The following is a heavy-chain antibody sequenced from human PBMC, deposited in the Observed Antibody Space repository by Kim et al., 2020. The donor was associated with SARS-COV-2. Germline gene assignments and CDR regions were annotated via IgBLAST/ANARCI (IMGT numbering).Heavy chain of an antibody. Sequence: SVKVSCKASGYTFTNYAIHWVRQAPGQRLEWMGWIVAGNGNTKYSPKFQGRVTFTRDTSANTAYMDLSTLTSDDTAVYYCARGYGSGSFYYPYWGQGALVTVSS. CDR2: IVAGNGNT. J-gene: IGHJ4*02. V-gene: IGHV1-3*01. CDR1: GYTFTNYA. CDR3: ARGYGSGSFYYPY. D-gene: IGHD3-10*01.